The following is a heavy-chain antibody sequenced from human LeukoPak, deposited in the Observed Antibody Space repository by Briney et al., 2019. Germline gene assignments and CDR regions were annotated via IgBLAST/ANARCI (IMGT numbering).Heavy chain of an antibody. Sequence: GGSLRLSCAASGFTFSSYWMIWVRQAPGKGLEWVANIKQDGSEKYHVDSVKGRFTISRDNAKNSLYLQMNSLRVEDTAVYYCARAVDDYVWGSYRPPAHWGQGTLVTVSS. CDR2: IKQDGSEK. D-gene: IGHD3-16*02. CDR1: GFTFSSYW. J-gene: IGHJ4*02. CDR3: ARAVDDYVWGSYRPPAH. V-gene: IGHV3-7*05.